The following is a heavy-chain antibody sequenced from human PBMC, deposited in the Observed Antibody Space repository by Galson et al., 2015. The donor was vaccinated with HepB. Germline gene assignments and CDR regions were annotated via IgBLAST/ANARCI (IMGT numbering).Heavy chain of an antibody. V-gene: IGHV2-5*01. D-gene: IGHD5-18*01. CDR3: ARRRLSTAMVDFDY. J-gene: IGHJ4*02. CDR1: GFSLNTGGVG. Sequence: PALVKPTQTLTLTCTSSGFSLNTGGVGVGWIRQPPGKALEWLALIYWSDDKRYSPSLKSRLTITKDTSKNQVVLTMTNMDPVDTATYYCARRRLSTAMVDFDYWGQGTLVAVSS. CDR2: IYWSDDK.